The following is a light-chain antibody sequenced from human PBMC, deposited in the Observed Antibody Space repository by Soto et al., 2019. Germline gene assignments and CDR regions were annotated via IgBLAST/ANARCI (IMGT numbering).Light chain of an antibody. J-gene: IGKJ5*01. CDR1: QGISSY. CDR2: AAS. V-gene: IGKV1-9*01. Sequence: DIQLTQSPSFMCASVGDRVTITCRASQGISSYLAWYQQKPGIAPKLLIFAASTLHSGVPSRFSGSGSGTEFTLTISSLQPEDFAAYYCQQLNTYPVTFGQGTRLEIK. CDR3: QQLNTYPVT.